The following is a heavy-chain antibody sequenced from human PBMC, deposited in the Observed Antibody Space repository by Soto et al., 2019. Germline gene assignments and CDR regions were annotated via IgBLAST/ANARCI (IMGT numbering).Heavy chain of an antibody. CDR3: ARAFGIAENWFDP. V-gene: IGHV1-69*12. Sequence: QVQLVQSGAEVKKPGSSEKVSCKASGGTFSSYAISWVLQAPGQGLEWMGGIIPIFGTANYAQKFQGRVTITADESTSTAYMELRSLRSEDTALYYCARAFGIAENWFDPWGQGTLVTVSS. J-gene: IGHJ5*02. D-gene: IGHD6-13*01. CDR2: IIPIFGTA. CDR1: GGTFSSYA.